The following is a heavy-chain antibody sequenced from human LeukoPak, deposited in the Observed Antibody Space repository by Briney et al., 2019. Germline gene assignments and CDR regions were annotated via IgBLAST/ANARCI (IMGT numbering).Heavy chain of an antibody. D-gene: IGHD3-3*01. V-gene: IGHV4-39*01. CDR3: ARLGAGPTYYDFWSGYSSFYFDY. J-gene: IGHJ4*02. CDR1: GGSISSSSYY. Sequence: SETLSLTCTVSGGSISSSSYYWGWIRQPPGKGLEWIGGIHYSGNTYYNPSLKSRVTISVDTSKNQFSLKLSSVTAADTAVYYCARLGAGPTYYDFWSGYSSFYFDYWGQGTLVTVSS. CDR2: IHYSGNT.